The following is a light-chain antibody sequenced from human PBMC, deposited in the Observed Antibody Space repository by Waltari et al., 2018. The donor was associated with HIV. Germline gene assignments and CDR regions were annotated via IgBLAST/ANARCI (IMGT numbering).Light chain of an antibody. J-gene: IGKJ5*01. CDR2: AAS. Sequence: DIQLSQVPSSLSALVGDRVTITCRASRDIRNDLAWYQQKAGEAPKLLIYAASILRSGVPSRFRGSGSGTDFTLTIDGLQPEDVASYYCQNYDSAPVAFGQGTRLEI. V-gene: IGKV1-27*01. CDR3: QNYDSAPVA. CDR1: RDIRND.